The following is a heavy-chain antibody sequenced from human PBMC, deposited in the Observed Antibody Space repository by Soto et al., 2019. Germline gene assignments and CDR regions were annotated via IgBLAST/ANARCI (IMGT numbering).Heavy chain of an antibody. CDR3: VRDGKKTVWDSFDP. J-gene: IGHJ5*02. CDR1: GASISGLY. V-gene: IGHV4-4*07. CDR2: IYATGTT. D-gene: IGHD2-8*01. Sequence: PSETLSLIFNVSGASISGLYLGWIRKSAGKGLEWIWRIYATGTTYYNPAVNIRVMMSVDTSKKQFSLTLRSVTAADTAVYYCVRDGKKTVWDSFDPSGQGISDTVSS.